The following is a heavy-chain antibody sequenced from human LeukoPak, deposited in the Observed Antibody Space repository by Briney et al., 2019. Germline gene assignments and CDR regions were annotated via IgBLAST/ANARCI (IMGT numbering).Heavy chain of an antibody. CDR1: GGSITSTTYY. CDR2: IHSNGNT. Sequence: PSETLSLTCAVSGGSITSTTYYWGWIRQPPGKGLEWIGRIHSNGNTYYNPSLESRVTISVDTSKNQFSLKLTSVTAADTAMYYCASPSGRQYADALDIWGQGRMVIVSS. V-gene: IGHV4-39*07. D-gene: IGHD1-26*01. J-gene: IGHJ3*02. CDR3: ASPSGRQYADALDI.